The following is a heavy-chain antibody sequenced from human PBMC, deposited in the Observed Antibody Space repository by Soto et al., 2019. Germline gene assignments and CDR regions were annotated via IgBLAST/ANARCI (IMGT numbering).Heavy chain of an antibody. CDR1: GGSISSGTSY. CDR2: IYFTGAT. V-gene: IGHV4-31*03. CDR3: ASIPRRGYSYGIDY. D-gene: IGHD2-21*02. Sequence: QVQLQESGPGLVKPSQTLSLTCNVSGGSISSGTSYWTWIRQHPGEGLAWIGHIYFTGATYSNPSIRSRLTMSVDTSTNQFSLKLTSVTAADTATYYCASIPRRGYSYGIDYWGQGTLVTVSS. J-gene: IGHJ4*02.